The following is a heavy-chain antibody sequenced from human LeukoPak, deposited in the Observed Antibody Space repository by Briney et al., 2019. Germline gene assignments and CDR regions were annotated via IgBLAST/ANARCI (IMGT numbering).Heavy chain of an antibody. CDR2: ISGSGDST. J-gene: IGHJ4*02. Sequence: GGSLRLSCAASGFTFSSYAMSWVRQAPGKGLEWVSSISGSGDSTYYADSVKGRFTISRDNSKNTLYLRVTSLRAADTAVYYCPKGGRNSGWFPSLDYWGQGSLVTVSS. CDR3: PKGGRNSGWFPSLDY. V-gene: IGHV3-23*01. CDR1: GFTFSSYA. D-gene: IGHD6-19*01.